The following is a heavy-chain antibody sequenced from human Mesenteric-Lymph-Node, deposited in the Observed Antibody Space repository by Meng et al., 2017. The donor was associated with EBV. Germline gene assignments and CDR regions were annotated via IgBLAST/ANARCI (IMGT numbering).Heavy chain of an antibody. J-gene: IGHJ5*02. Sequence: LSLSSAVSVDSIIYGCDYSMRMRDAPGTGLECNGYIFYNGSTYYNPSLKSRVTISLDKSKNQFTLILTSVTAADTAAYYFATDNNGDHGCVDPWGQGTLVTVSS. CDR1: VDSIIYGCDY. V-gene: IGHV4-30-4*01. CDR2: IFYNGST. D-gene: IGHD4-17*01. CDR3: ATDNNGDHGCVDP.